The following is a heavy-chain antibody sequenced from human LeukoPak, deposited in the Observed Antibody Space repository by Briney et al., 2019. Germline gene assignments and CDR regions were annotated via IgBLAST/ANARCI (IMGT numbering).Heavy chain of an antibody. J-gene: IGHJ5*02. V-gene: IGHV4-39*07. Sequence: SETLSLTCTVSGGSISSSSYYWGWIRQPPGKGLEWIGSIYYSGSTYYNPSLKSRVTISVDTSKNQFSLKLSSVTAADTAVYYCAREFVSIVVVPAATPIWYNWFDPWGREPWSPSPQ. CDR2: IYYSGST. CDR3: AREFVSIVVVPAATPIWYNWFDP. D-gene: IGHD2-2*02. CDR1: GGSISSSSYY.